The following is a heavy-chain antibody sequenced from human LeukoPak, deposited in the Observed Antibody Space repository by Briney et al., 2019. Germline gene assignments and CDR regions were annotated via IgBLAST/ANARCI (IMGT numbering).Heavy chain of an antibody. Sequence: ASVKVSCKASGYTFTSYGISWVRQAPGQGLEWMGWISAYNGSTNYAQKLQGRVTMTTDTSTSTAYMELRSLRSDDTAVYYCARPDPYCSGGSCSPHPSAFDIWGQGTMVTVSS. V-gene: IGHV1-18*01. D-gene: IGHD2-15*01. CDR2: ISAYNGST. CDR3: ARPDPYCSGGSCSPHPSAFDI. J-gene: IGHJ3*02. CDR1: GYTFTSYG.